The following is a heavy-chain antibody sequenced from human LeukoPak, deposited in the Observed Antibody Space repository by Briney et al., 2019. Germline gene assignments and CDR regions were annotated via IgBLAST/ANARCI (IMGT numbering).Heavy chain of an antibody. Sequence: ASVKVSCKTSGFTFTSFYMHWVRQAPGQGLEWMGMINPSAGSTRYAQKFQGRVTMTTDTSTSTVYMELSSLRSEDTAVYYCARGGCGDSAAPFDDWGQGTLVPVSS. CDR3: ARGGCGDSAAPFDD. J-gene: IGHJ4*02. D-gene: IGHD2-21*02. V-gene: IGHV1-46*01. CDR2: INPSAGST. CDR1: GFTFTSFY.